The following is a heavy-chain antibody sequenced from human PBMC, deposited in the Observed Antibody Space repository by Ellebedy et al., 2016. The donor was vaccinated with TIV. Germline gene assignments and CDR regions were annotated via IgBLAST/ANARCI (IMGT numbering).Heavy chain of an antibody. CDR2: VGGGDDRT. D-gene: IGHD2-2*01. CDR1: GFTAFNFA. V-gene: IGHV3-23*01. Sequence: GESLKISCEASGFTAFNFAMSWVRQAPGKGLEWVSAVGGGDDRTFYADAVKGRFPISRDNSKNKVTLQMQSLRAEDTALYYCAKGHTASFFYLFDSWGQGTLVTVSS. CDR3: AKGHTASFFYLFDS. J-gene: IGHJ5*01.